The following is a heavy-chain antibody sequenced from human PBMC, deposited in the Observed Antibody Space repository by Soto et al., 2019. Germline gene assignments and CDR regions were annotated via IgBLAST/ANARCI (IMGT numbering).Heavy chain of an antibody. CDR3: ATHYCTNGVCFKYSFDY. CDR1: GGTFSSYA. J-gene: IGHJ4*02. D-gene: IGHD2-8*01. Sequence: SVKVSCKASGGTFSSYAISWVRQAPGQGLEWMGGIIPIFGTANYAQKFQGRVTITADKSTSTAYMELSSLRSEDTAVYYCATHYCTNGVCFKYSFDYWGQGTLVTVSS. CDR2: IIPIFGTA. V-gene: IGHV1-69*06.